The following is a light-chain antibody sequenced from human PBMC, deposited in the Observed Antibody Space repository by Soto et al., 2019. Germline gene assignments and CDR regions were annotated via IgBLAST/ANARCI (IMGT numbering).Light chain of an antibody. CDR1: STDVGYYDS. Sequence: QSALTQPRSVSGSPGQSVAISCTGSSTDVGYYDSVSWYQHHPGKAPKLLIYEVFKRPSRVPDRFSGSKSSTTASLTISGLQAEDEGDYYCCSYSGRFVVFGGGTKVTVL. CDR3: CSYSGRFVV. J-gene: IGLJ2*01. V-gene: IGLV2-11*01. CDR2: EVF.